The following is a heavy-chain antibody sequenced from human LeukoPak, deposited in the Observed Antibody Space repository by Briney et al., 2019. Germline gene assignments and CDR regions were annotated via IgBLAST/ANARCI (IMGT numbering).Heavy chain of an antibody. Sequence: QPGGSLRLSCTASGFTFNNYGMHWVRQAPGKGLEWVAVISYDGRNKHYPDSVKGRFTISRDSGRKSVYLQMNSLTTDDTAFYFCAKELDTMFFDYWGQGALVTVSS. D-gene: IGHD3-10*02. J-gene: IGHJ4*02. CDR1: GFTFNNYG. V-gene: IGHV3-30*18. CDR3: AKELDTMFFDY. CDR2: ISYDGRNK.